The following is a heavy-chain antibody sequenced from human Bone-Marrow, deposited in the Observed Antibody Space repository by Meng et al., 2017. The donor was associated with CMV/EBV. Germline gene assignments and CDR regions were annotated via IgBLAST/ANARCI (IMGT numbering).Heavy chain of an antibody. CDR1: SITSSNW. Sequence: SITSSNWWTWVRQTPGKGLEWIGEIYHSGSTNYSPPLKSRATISVDKSKNQFSLTLNSLIAADTAVYYCARGALHCSGGSCFRGFDPWGRGTLVTVSS. D-gene: IGHD2-15*01. CDR3: ARGALHCSGGSCFRGFDP. V-gene: IGHV4-4*02. J-gene: IGHJ5*02. CDR2: IYHSGST.